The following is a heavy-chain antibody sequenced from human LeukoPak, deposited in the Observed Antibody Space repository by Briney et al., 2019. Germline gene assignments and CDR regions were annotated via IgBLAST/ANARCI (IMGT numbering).Heavy chain of an antibody. CDR3: ARAERKSGYDPIPLDY. CDR1: GFTFDDYA. Sequence: GRSLRLSCAASGFTFDDYAMHWVRQAPGKGLEWVSGISWNSGSIGYADSVKGRFTISRDNSKNTLYLQMNSLRAEDTAVYYCARAERKSGYDPIPLDYWGQGTLVTVSS. V-gene: IGHV3-9*01. J-gene: IGHJ4*02. D-gene: IGHD5-12*01. CDR2: ISWNSGSI.